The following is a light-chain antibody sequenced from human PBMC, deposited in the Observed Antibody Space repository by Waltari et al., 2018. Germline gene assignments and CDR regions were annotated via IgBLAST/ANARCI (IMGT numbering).Light chain of an antibody. J-gene: IGKJ1*01. CDR2: KAS. V-gene: IGKV1-5*03. CDR1: QSISSW. CDR3: QQYNSYWT. Sequence: DIQMTQSPSTLSASVGDRVTITCRASQSISSWLAWYQEKPGKARKLLIYKASSLESGVPSRFSGSGSGTEFTLTISSLQPDDVATYYCQQYNSYWTFGQGTKVEIK.